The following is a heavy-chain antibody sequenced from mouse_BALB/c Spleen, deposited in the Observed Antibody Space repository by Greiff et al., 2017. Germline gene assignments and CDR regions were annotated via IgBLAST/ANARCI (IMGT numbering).Heavy chain of an antibody. Sequence: DVKLQESGPGLVKPSQSLSLTCSATGYSITRGYYWNWIRQFPGNKLEWMGYISYDGSNNYNPSLKNRISITRDTSKNQFFLKLNSVTTEDTATYYCARAFAYWGQGTLVTVSA. CDR3: ARAFAY. J-gene: IGHJ3*01. V-gene: IGHV3-6*02. CDR2: ISYDGSN. CDR1: GYSITRGYY.